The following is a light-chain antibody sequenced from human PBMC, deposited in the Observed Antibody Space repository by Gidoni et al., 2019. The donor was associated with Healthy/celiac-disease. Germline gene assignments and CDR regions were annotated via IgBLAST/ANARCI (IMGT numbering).Light chain of an antibody. CDR1: SSDVGGYNY. J-gene: IGLJ2*01. V-gene: IGLV2-8*01. CDR2: EVS. Sequence: QSALTQPPSASGSPGQSVTISCTGTSSDVGGYNYVPWYQQHPSKAPKLMIYEVSKRPSGVPDRFSGSKSGNTASLTVSGLQAEDEADYYCSSYAGSTPVVFGGGTKLTVL. CDR3: SSYAGSTPVV.